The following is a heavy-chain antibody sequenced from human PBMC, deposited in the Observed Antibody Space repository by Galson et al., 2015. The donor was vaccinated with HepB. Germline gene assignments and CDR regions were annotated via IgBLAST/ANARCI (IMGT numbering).Heavy chain of an antibody. V-gene: IGHV3-7*03. Sequence: SLRLSCAASGFTFSSYWMSWVRQAPGKGLEWVANIKQDGSEKYYVDPVKGRFTISRDNAKNSLYLQMNSLRAEDTAVYYCARDGSSSWFGHWGQGTLVTVSS. J-gene: IGHJ5*02. CDR3: ARDGSSSWFGH. D-gene: IGHD6-13*01. CDR1: GFTFSSYW. CDR2: IKQDGSEK.